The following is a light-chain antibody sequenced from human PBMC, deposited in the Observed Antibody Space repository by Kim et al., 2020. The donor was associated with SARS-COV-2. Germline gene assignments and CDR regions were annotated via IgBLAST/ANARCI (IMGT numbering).Light chain of an antibody. CDR2: DAS. J-gene: IGKJ4*01. CDR3: QQRSNWPPLT. V-gene: IGKV3-11*01. Sequence: EIVLTQSPATLSLSPGERATLSCRASQSVSSYLAWYQQKPGQAPSLLIYDASNRATGLSARFSGSGSGTDFTLTISSLVPEDYAVYYCQQRSNWPPLTFGGGTKVDIK. CDR1: QSVSSY.